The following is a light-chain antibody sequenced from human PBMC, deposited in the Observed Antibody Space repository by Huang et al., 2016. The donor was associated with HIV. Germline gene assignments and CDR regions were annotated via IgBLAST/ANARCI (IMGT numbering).Light chain of an antibody. Sequence: IVVTQSPDSLAVSLGERAAINCKSSQSVVYSSNNNNYLAWYQQKPGQSPALLIYGASTRAPGVPDRCDGSGSGTDFTLTISSLQAEDVALYCCHQYFRTPLTFGGGTRVDIK. CDR3: HQYFRTPLT. CDR2: GAS. CDR1: QSVVYSSNNNNY. J-gene: IGKJ4*01. V-gene: IGKV4-1*01.